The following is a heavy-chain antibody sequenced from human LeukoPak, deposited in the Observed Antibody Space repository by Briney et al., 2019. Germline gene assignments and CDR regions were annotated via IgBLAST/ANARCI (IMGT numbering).Heavy chain of an antibody. J-gene: IGHJ4*02. CDR2: ISNSGTTT. Sequence: GGSLRLSCAASGFTFSDYYVNWIRQAPGKGLEWVSSISNSGTTTYYADSVKGRFTISRDNAKNSLYLHMNSLRADDTAVYYCARLTAMVSFWGQGTLVTVSS. V-gene: IGHV3-11*01. CDR3: ARLTAMVSF. CDR1: GFTFSDYY. D-gene: IGHD5-18*01.